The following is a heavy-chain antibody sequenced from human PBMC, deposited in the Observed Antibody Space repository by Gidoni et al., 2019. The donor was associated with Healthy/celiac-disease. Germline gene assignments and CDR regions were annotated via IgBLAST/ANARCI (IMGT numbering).Heavy chain of an antibody. CDR1: GYTFTIYG. J-gene: IGHJ4*02. CDR2: ISAYNDNS. V-gene: IGHV1-18*01. Sequence: QVQLVQSGAEVKKPGASVKVSCKASGYTFTIYGISWVRQAPGQGLDWMRWISAYNDNSIYSQKLQGRVTITTDTSTRTAYMELRSLRSADTAVYYCAGLAVAVNLSFDYWGQGTLVTVSS. D-gene: IGHD6-19*01. CDR3: AGLAVAVNLSFDY.